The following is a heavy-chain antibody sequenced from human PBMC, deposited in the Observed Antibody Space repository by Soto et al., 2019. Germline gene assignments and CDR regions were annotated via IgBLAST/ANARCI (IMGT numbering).Heavy chain of an antibody. J-gene: IGHJ5*02. D-gene: IGHD6-13*01. CDR1: GGTFSSYA. CDR2: IIPIFGTA. V-gene: IGHV1-69*13. Sequence: SVKVSCKASGGTFSSYAISWVRQAPGQGLEWMGGIIPIFGTANYAQKFQGRVTITADESTSTAYMELSSLRSEDTAVYYCARDATYSSSWYSYNWFDPWGQGTLVTVSS. CDR3: ARDATYSSSWYSYNWFDP.